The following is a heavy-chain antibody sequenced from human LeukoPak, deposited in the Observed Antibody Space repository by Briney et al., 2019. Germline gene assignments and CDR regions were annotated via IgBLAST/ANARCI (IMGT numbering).Heavy chain of an antibody. CDR3: VITSATGPLDY. V-gene: IGHV3-30*03. Sequence: GGSLRLSCAASGFTFSSYGMHWVRQAPGKGLEWVAVISYDGSNEYYADSVKGRFTISRDNSKNTLYLQMNSLRAEDTAVYYCVITSATGPLDYWGQGTLVTVSS. J-gene: IGHJ4*02. D-gene: IGHD6-6*01. CDR1: GFTFSSYG. CDR2: ISYDGSNE.